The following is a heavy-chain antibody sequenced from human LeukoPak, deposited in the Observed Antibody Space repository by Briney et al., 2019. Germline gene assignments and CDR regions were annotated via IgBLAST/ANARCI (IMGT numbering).Heavy chain of an antibody. D-gene: IGHD3-22*01. CDR1: GGSISGFY. V-gene: IGHV4-59*01. CDR2: IYHTGST. Sequence: PSETLSLTCTLSGGSISGFYWSWIRHPPGKGLEWIGYIYHTGSTNYNPSLKSRVTISVDTSKNQFSLKLSSVTAADTAVYYCARAGYYYDSSGYPYDAFDIWGQGTMVTVSS. CDR3: ARAGYYYDSSGYPYDAFDI. J-gene: IGHJ3*02.